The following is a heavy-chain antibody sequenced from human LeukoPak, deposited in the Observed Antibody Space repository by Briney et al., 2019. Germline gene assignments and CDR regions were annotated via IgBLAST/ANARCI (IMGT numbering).Heavy chain of an antibody. CDR3: ARGGKQWLVRYYYYGMDV. CDR2: ISYDGSNK. V-gene: IGHV3-30*04. CDR1: GFTFSSYA. Sequence: PGRSLRLSCAASGFTFSSYAVHWVRQAPGKGLEWVAVISYDGSNKYYADSVKGRFTISRDNSKNTLYLQMNSLRAEDTAVYYCARGGKQWLVRYYYYGMDVWGKGTTVTVSS. D-gene: IGHD6-19*01. J-gene: IGHJ6*04.